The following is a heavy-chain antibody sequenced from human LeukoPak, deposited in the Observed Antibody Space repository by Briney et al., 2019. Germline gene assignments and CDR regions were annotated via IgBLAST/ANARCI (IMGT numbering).Heavy chain of an antibody. CDR1: GFTFSSYA. CDR2: ISGSGGST. V-gene: IGHV3-23*01. D-gene: IGHD6-19*01. CDR3: AKDRGGSGWRFDY. Sequence: GGSLRLSCAASGFTFSSYAMSWVRHAPGKGLEWVSAISGSGGSTYYADSVKGRFTISRDNSKNTLYLQMNSLRAEDTAVYYCAKDRGGSGWRFDYCRQGTLVTVSS. J-gene: IGHJ4*02.